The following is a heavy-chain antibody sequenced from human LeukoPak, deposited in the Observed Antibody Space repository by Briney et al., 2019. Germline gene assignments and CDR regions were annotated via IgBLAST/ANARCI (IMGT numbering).Heavy chain of an antibody. J-gene: IGHJ3*02. CDR3: ARELEHGYAFDI. D-gene: IGHD2-21*01. CDR1: GGSISSGGYY. CDR2: IYYSGST. V-gene: IGHV4-31*03. Sequence: SETLSLTCTVSGGSISSGGYYWSWIRQHPGKGLEWIGYIYYSGSTYYNPSLKSRVTISVDTSKHQFSLKRSSVTAADTAVYCCARELEHGYAFDIWGQGTMVTVSS.